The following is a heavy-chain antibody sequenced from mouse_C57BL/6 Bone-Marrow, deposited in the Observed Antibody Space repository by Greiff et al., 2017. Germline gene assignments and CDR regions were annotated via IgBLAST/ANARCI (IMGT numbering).Heavy chain of an antibody. V-gene: IGHV1-59*01. CDR3: AREVYYFDY. Sequence: QVHVEQPGAELVRPGTSVKLSCKASGYTFTSYWMHWVKQRPGQGLEWIGVIDPSDSYTNYNQKFKGKATLTVDTSSSTAYMQLSSLTSEDSAVYYCAREVYYFDYWGQGTTLTVSS. CDR2: IDPSDSYT. CDR1: GYTFTSYW. J-gene: IGHJ2*01.